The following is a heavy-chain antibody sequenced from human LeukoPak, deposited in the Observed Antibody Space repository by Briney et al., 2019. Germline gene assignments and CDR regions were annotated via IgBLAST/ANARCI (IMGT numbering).Heavy chain of an antibody. Sequence: ASVKVSCKASGYTLNGAGISWVRQAPGQGLEWMGWINAYNDNTKYAEKLQGRVTMTTDTSTSTAYMELRSLRSDDTAVYYCARTTNSYYYYYYIDVWGKGTTVTVSS. CDR2: INAYNDNT. CDR3: ARTTNSYYYYYYIDV. CDR1: GYTLNGAG. J-gene: IGHJ6*03. D-gene: IGHD1-26*01. V-gene: IGHV1-18*01.